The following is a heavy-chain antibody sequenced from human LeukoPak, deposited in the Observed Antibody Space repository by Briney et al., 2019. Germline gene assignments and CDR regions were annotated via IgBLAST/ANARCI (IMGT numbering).Heavy chain of an antibody. D-gene: IGHD5-18*01. J-gene: IGHJ3*02. CDR1: GGSINTYY. Sequence: SETLSLTCTVSGGSINTYYWSWIRQPPGKGLEWIAYVRDNGESNYNPSLKSRVAISIDTANNQISLRLNFVTASDTANYYCARQPANTAAFDIWDLGTMVTVSS. CDR2: VRDNGES. CDR3: ARQPANTAAFDI. V-gene: IGHV4-59*08.